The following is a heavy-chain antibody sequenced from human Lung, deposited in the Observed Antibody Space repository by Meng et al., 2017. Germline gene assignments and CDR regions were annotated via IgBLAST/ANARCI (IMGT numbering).Heavy chain of an antibody. CDR2: INHSGST. CDR1: GASCSDYY. V-gene: IGHV4-34*01. D-gene: IGHD4-11*01. Sequence: LLQQGGAGLLKPSETLLPPCVVPGASCSDYYWSCSHQPPEKGLWLSGEINHSGSTNYNPSLESRATISVDTSQNNLSLKLSSVTAADSAVYYCARGPTTMAHDFDYWGQGTLVTVSS. CDR3: ARGPTTMAHDFDY. J-gene: IGHJ4*02.